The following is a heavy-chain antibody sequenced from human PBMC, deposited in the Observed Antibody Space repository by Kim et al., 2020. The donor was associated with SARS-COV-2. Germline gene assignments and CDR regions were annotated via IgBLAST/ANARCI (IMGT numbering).Heavy chain of an antibody. V-gene: IGHV4-59*08. CDR3: VRHVKCTAGTCNSHDAFEI. CDR2: IYNSGTT. Sequence: SETLSLTCTVSGGSISNPFWSWIRQPPGKGLEWIAYIYNSGTTNYNPSLKGRVTISMDTSKNQFSLKLSSLTAADTAVYYCVRHVKCTAGTCNSHDAFEIWGQGTMVTVS. J-gene: IGHJ3*02. D-gene: IGHD2-15*01. CDR1: GGSISNPF.